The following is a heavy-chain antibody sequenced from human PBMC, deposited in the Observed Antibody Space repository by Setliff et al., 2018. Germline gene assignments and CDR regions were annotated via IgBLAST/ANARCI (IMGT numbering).Heavy chain of an antibody. J-gene: IGHJ4*02. V-gene: IGHV3-30*01. D-gene: IGHD3-3*01. CDR1: GFTFSSCA. CDR2: ISYDGINN. Sequence: PGGSLRLSCAASGFTFSSCAMHWVRQAPGKGLEWVAVISYDGINNYYADSVKGRLTISMDNSKNTLYLQMNSLRAEDTDGYYYARDQGGLNYNFCNNCYSHWGQGTRVTVSS. CDR3: ARDQGGLNYNFCNNCYSH.